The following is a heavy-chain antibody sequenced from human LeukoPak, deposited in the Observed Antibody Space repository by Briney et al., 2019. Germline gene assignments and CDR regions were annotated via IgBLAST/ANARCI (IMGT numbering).Heavy chain of an antibody. CDR2: IKQDGSEK. CDR1: GFTFTTYW. D-gene: IGHD2-15*01. CDR3: AKEFHVGEYCSGGSCPDGDYFYY. J-gene: IGHJ4*02. V-gene: IGHV3-7*03. Sequence: PGGSLRLSCAPSGFTFTTYWKSWVRQAPGKGLEWMANIKQDGSEKYYVDSVKGRFTISRDNAKNTLYLQMNSLRAEDTAVYYCAKEFHVGEYCSGGSCPDGDYFYYWGQGTLVTVSS.